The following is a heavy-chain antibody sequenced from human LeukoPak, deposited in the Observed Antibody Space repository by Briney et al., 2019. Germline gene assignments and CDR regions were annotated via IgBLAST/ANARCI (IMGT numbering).Heavy chain of an antibody. CDR1: GYSFTSYW. CDR2: IYPGDSDT. CDR3: ARTSGDYGGNALYFDY. V-gene: IGHV5-51*01. D-gene: IGHD4-23*01. J-gene: IGHJ4*02. Sequence: GESLRISCKGSGYSFTSYWIAWVRQMPGKGLEWMRFIYPGDSDTRYSPSVQGQVTTSVDKSTSTAYLQWSSLKASDTAMYYCARTSGDYGGNALYFDYWGQGTLVTVSS.